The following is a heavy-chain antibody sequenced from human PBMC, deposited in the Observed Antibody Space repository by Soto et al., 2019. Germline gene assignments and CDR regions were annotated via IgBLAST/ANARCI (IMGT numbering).Heavy chain of an antibody. V-gene: IGHV4-34*01. CDR3: STRAYATNAYYRFAP. CDR1: GGSFSGHS. Sequence: SETLSLACAVYGGSFSGHSWTWIRQSPGKGLEWIGDINHSGRVNYSPSLKSRVTISLDTSKNQFSLTLSAVTAADTAMYYCSTRAYATNAYYRFAPWGQGTLVTVS. J-gene: IGHJ5*02. D-gene: IGHD2-8*01. CDR2: INHSGRV.